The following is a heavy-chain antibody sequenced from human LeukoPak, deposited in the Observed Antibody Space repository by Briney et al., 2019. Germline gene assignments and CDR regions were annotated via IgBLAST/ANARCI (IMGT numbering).Heavy chain of an antibody. V-gene: IGHV3-21*01. Sequence: GGSLRLSCAASGFTFSSYSMNWVRQAPGKGLEWVSSISSSSNYIYYADSVKGRFTISRDNAKNSLYLQMNSLRAEDTAVYYCASLSIRLPARYFQHWGQGTLVTVSS. CDR1: GFTFSSYS. J-gene: IGHJ1*01. D-gene: IGHD2-15*01. CDR2: ISSSSNYI. CDR3: ASLSIRLPARYFQH.